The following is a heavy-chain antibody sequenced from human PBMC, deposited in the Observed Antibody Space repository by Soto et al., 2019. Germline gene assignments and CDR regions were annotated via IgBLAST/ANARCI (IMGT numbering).Heavy chain of an antibody. CDR2: INSDGSST. D-gene: IGHD6-19*01. CDR1: GFTFSSYW. V-gene: IGHV3-74*01. Sequence: GGSLRLSCAASGFTFSSYWMHWVRQAPGKGLVWVSRINSDGSSTSYADSVKGRFTISRDIAKNTLYLQMNSLRAEDTAVYYCASISGWDAFDIWGQGTMVTVSS. J-gene: IGHJ3*02. CDR3: ASISGWDAFDI.